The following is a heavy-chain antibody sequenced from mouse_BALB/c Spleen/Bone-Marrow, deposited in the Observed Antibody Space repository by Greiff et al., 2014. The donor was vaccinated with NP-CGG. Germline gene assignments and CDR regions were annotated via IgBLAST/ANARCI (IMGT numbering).Heavy chain of an antibody. Sequence: EVQLQQSGPELEKPGASVKISCKASGYSFTGFNMNWVKQSNGKSLEWIGNIDLYYGDTSYNRKFKGKATLTVDKSSSTAYMQLKSLTSEDSAVYYCARSRYDGTYWYFDVWGAGTTVTVSS. V-gene: IGHV1-39*01. J-gene: IGHJ1*01. D-gene: IGHD2-14*01. CDR3: ARSRYDGTYWYFDV. CDR2: IDLYYGDT. CDR1: GYSFTGFN.